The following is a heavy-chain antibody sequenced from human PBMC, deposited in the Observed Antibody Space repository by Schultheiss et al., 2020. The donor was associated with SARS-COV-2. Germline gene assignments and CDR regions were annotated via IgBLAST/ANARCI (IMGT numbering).Heavy chain of an antibody. CDR1: GGSISSGGYY. CDR2: IYYSGST. J-gene: IGHJ2*01. D-gene: IGHD6-19*01. CDR3: GSGWYEGDSYFDL. V-gene: IGHV4-61*09. Sequence: SQTLSLTCTVSGGSISSGGYYWSWIRQPAGKGLEWIGYIYYSGSTNYNPSLKSRVTISVDTSKNQFSLKLSSVTAADTAVYYCGSGWYEGDSYFDLWGRGTLVTVSS.